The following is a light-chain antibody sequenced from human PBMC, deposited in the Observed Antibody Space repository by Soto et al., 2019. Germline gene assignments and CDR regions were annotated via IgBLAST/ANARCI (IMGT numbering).Light chain of an antibody. J-gene: IGLJ2*01. CDR3: QSFDVSLSASV. V-gene: IGLV1-40*01. CDR2: TND. Sequence: QSVLTQPPSVSGAPGQRVTISCTGSSSNIGTGYDVHWYQQLPGTAPKLLIYTNDNRPSGVPDRFSGSKSGTSASLAITGLQPEDEADYFCQSFDVSLSASVFGGGTKLTVL. CDR1: SSNIGTGYD.